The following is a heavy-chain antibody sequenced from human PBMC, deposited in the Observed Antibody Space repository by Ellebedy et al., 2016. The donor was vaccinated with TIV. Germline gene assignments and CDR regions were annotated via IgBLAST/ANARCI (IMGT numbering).Heavy chain of an antibody. CDR1: GGTFSRYA. V-gene: IGHV1-69*04. D-gene: IGHD5-18*01. Sequence: AASVKVSCKASGGTFSRYAISWVRQAPGQGLEWMGRIIPIVGIANYAQKFQGRVTITADKSTSTAYMELSSLRSEDTGVYYCARAEDTAMVFDYWGQGTLVTVSS. CDR2: IIPIVGIA. CDR3: ARAEDTAMVFDY. J-gene: IGHJ4*02.